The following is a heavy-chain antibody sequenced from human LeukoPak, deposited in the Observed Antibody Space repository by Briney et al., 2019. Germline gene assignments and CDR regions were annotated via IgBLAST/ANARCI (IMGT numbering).Heavy chain of an antibody. V-gene: IGHV4-38-2*02. CDR2: VYHVGTT. Sequence: SETLSLTCTVSGYSISSSYFWGWIRQPPGKGLEWIGVYHVGTTDYNPSLKSRVTISVDRSKNQMSLELSSVTAADTAVYYCARCLGFLIGSSWYPDAFDIWGQGTMVTVSS. CDR3: ARCLGFLIGSSWYPDAFDI. D-gene: IGHD6-13*01. CDR1: GYSISSSYF. J-gene: IGHJ3*02.